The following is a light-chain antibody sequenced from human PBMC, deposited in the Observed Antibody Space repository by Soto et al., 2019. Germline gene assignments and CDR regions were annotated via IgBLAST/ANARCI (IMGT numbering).Light chain of an antibody. CDR3: SSCAGNNKAV. J-gene: IGLJ2*01. CDR2: EVS. CDR1: SSDVGIYNC. V-gene: IGLV2-8*01. Sequence: QSALTQPPSASGSPGQSVTISCTGTSSDVGIYNCVSWYQQHPGKAPKLIIYEVSKRPSGVPDRFSGSKSGNRASLTVSGLQAEDEADYDCSSCAGNNKAVFGGGTKLTVL.